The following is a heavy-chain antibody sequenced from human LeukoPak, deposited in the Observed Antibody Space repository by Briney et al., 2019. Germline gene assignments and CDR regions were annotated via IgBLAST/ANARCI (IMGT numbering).Heavy chain of an antibody. D-gene: IGHD2-8*02. CDR2: IYSGGPT. Sequence: GGSLRLSCAASGFTVSLYYMTWVRPAPGKGLEWVSVIYSGGPTYYADSVKGRFTISRDNSKNTVYLQMNSLRGEDTAVYFCARGWVVATGGFDMWGQGAMVTVSS. CDR3: ARGWVVATGGFDM. CDR1: GFTVSLYY. J-gene: IGHJ3*02. V-gene: IGHV3-53*01.